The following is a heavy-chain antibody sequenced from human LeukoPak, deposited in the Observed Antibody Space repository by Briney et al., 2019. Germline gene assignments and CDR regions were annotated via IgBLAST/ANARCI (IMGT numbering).Heavy chain of an antibody. CDR2: IIPIFGIA. J-gene: IGHJ2*01. CDR3: ARDYGGNASPWYFDL. D-gene: IGHD4-23*01. Sequence: GASVKVSCKASGGTFSSYAISWVRQAPGQRLEWMGRIIPIFGIANYAQKFQGRVTITADKSTSTAYMELSSLRSEDTAVYYCARDYGGNASPWYFDLWGRGTLVTVSS. V-gene: IGHV1-69*04. CDR1: GGTFSSYA.